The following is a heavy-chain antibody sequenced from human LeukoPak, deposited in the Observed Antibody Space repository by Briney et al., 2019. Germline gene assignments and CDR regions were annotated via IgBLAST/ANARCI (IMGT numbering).Heavy chain of an antibody. CDR3: ARDALGSYDY. CDR2: ISNTGSTM. D-gene: IGHD3-10*01. CDR1: GFSFSDFY. J-gene: IGHJ4*02. Sequence: GGPLRLSCAASGFSFSDFYMFWIRQAPGKGLEWISYISNTGSTMYYADSVKGRFTISRDNGKTSLFLQMNSLRAEDTAVYYCARDALGSYDYWGRGTLVTVSS. V-gene: IGHV3-11*01.